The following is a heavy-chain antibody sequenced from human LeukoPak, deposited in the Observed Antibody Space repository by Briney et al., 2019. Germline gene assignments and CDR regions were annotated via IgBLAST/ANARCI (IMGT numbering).Heavy chain of an antibody. CDR3: ASYDSSGSYPFDY. V-gene: IGHV4-39*07. D-gene: IGHD3-22*01. CDR2: IYYSGST. Sequence: SETLSLTCTVSGGSISSSSYYWGWIRQPPGKGLEWIGSIYYSGSTYYNPSLKSRVTISVDMSKNQFSLKLSSVTAADTAVYYCASYDSSGSYPFDYWGQGTLVTVSS. J-gene: IGHJ4*02. CDR1: GGSISSSSYY.